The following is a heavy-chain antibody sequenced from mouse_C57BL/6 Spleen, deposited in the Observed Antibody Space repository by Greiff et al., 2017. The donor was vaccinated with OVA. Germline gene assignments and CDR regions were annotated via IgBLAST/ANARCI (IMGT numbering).Heavy chain of an antibody. CDR1: GFTFSSYS. CDR2: ISDGGSYT. J-gene: IGHJ1*03. Sequence: EVMLVESGGGLVKPGGSLKLSCAASGFTFSSYSMSWVRQTPEKRLEWVATISDGGSYTYYPDNVKGRFTISRDNAKNNLYLQMSHLKSEDTAMYYCAGSVTTVVDWYFDVWGKGTTVTVSS. CDR3: AGSVTTVVDWYFDV. V-gene: IGHV5-4*03. D-gene: IGHD1-1*01.